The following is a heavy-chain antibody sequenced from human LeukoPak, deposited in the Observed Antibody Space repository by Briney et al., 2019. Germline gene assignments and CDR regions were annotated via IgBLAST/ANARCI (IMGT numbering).Heavy chain of an antibody. V-gene: IGHV1-18*01. J-gene: IGHJ6*03. D-gene: IGHD6-13*01. CDR2: ISAHNGNT. CDR3: ARYLLIAAAGGYYYYYMDV. Sequence: ASVKVSCKASGYTFTSYGISWVRQAPGHGVEWMGWISAHNGNTNYAQKLQGRVTMTTDTSTSTAYMELRSLRSDDTAVYYCARYLLIAAAGGYYYYYMDVWGKGTTVTVSS. CDR1: GYTFTSYG.